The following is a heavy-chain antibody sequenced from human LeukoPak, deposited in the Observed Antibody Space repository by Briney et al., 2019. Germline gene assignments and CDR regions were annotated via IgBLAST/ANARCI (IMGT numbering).Heavy chain of an antibody. CDR2: IRYDGSNK. CDR1: GFTFSSYA. V-gene: IGHV3-30*02. Sequence: GGSLRLSCAASGFTFSSYAMSWVRQAPGKGLEWVAFIRYDGSNKYYADSVKGRFTISRDNSKNTLYLQMNSLRAEDTAVYYCAKEPRSTGRHIIAAAGSWGQGTLVTVSS. D-gene: IGHD6-13*01. J-gene: IGHJ5*02. CDR3: AKEPRSTGRHIIAAAGS.